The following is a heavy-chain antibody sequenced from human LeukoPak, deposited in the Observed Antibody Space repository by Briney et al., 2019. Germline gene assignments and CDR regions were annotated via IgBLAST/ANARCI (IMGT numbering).Heavy chain of an antibody. D-gene: IGHD2-15*01. CDR1: GFTFSSYS. CDR2: ISGSGGST. CDR3: ASGSFGKFDY. V-gene: IGHV3-21*01. J-gene: IGHJ4*02. Sequence: PGGSLRLSCAAYGFTFSSYSMNWVRQAPGKGLEWVSAISGSGGSTYYADSVKGRFTISRDNAKNSLYLQMNSLRAEDTAVYYCASGSFGKFDYWGQGTLVTVSS.